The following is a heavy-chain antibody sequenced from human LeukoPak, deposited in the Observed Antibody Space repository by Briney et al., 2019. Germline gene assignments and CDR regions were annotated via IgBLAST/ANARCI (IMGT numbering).Heavy chain of an antibody. D-gene: IGHD3-10*01. J-gene: IGHJ4*02. CDR2: IYYSGST. CDR1: GGSISSYY. Sequence: SETLSLTCTVSGGSISSYYWSWIRQPPGKGLEWIGYIYYSGSTHYNPSLKSRVTISVDTSKNQFSLKLSSVTAADTAVYYCARSYGSGSYFPDYWGQGTLVTVSS. CDR3: ARSYGSGSYFPDY. V-gene: IGHV4-59*08.